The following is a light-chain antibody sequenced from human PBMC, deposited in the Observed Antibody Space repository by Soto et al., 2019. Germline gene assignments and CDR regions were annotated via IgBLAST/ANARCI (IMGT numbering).Light chain of an antibody. Sequence: QSALTQPRSVSGSPGQSVTISCTGTSSDVGDYNYVSWYQQRPGKAPKFMIYDVSRRPSGVPDRFSGSKSGNTASRTISGLQAEDGADYYCCSYAGSYTGVFGGGTKLTVL. V-gene: IGLV2-11*01. CDR1: SSDVGDYNY. CDR3: CSYAGSYTGV. J-gene: IGLJ3*02. CDR2: DVS.